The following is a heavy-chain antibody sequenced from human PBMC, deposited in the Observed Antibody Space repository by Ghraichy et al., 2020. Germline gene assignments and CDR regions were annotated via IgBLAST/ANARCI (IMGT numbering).Heavy chain of an antibody. CDR3: ARGGREQWLPNNWVDY. V-gene: IGHV3-48*03. Sequence: GGSLRLSCAASGFTFSSYEMNWVRQAPGKGLEWVSYISSSGSTIYYADSVKGRFTISRDNAKNSLYLQMISLRAEDTAVYYCARGGREQWLPNNWVDYWGQGTLVTVSS. J-gene: IGHJ4*02. D-gene: IGHD6-19*01. CDR2: ISSSGSTI. CDR1: GFTFSSYE.